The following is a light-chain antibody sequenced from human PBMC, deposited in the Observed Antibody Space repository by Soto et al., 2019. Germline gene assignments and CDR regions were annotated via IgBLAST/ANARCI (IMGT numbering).Light chain of an antibody. CDR1: QSISSW. CDR3: QQYNSYPWT. Sequence: DIQMTQSPSTLSASAGDRVTITCRASQSISSWLAGYQQKPGKAPKLLIYDASSLESGVPSRFSGSGSGTEFTLTITSLQPDDFATYYCQQYNSYPWTFGQGTKVDI. J-gene: IGKJ1*01. V-gene: IGKV1-5*01. CDR2: DAS.